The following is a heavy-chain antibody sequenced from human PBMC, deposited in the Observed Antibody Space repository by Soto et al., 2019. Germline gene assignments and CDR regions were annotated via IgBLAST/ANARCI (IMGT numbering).Heavy chain of an antibody. Sequence: EVQLLESGGGLVQPGGSLRLSCAASGFPFSSYAMSWVRQAPGKGLEWVSAISGSGGSTYYEGYVKGRITISRENSKNTLYLQMNSLRAEDTAVYFCAKPIYSSSSDYWGQGTLVTLSS. J-gene: IGHJ4*02. CDR1: GFPFSSYA. V-gene: IGHV3-23*01. CDR3: AKPIYSSSSDY. CDR2: ISGSGGST. D-gene: IGHD6-6*01.